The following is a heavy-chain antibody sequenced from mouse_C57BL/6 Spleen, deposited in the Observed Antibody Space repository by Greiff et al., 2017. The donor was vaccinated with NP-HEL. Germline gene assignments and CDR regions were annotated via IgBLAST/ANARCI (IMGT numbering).Heavy chain of an antibody. J-gene: IGHJ1*03. Sequence: DVKLVESGPGLVKPSQSLSLTCSVTGYSITSGYYWNWIRQFPGNKLEWMGYISYDGSNNYNPSLKNRISITRDTSKNQFFLKLNSVTTEDTATEYCARDYYGSSPWYFDVWGTGTTVTVSS. CDR2: ISYDGSN. CDR1: GYSITSGYY. CDR3: ARDYYGSSPWYFDV. D-gene: IGHD1-1*01. V-gene: IGHV3-6*01.